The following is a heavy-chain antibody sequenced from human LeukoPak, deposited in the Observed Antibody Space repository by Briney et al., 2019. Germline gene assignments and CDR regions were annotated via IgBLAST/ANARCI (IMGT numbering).Heavy chain of an antibody. CDR3: ARDRTIFGVVGKTFDY. CDR1: GYTFTSYY. D-gene: IGHD3-3*01. Sequence: ASVKVSCKASGYTFTSYYMHWVRQAPGQGLEWMGIINPSGGSTSYAQKFQGRVTMTRDTSTSTVYMELSSLRSEDTAVYYCARDRTIFGVVGKTFDYWGQGTLVTVSS. J-gene: IGHJ4*02. CDR2: INPSGGST. V-gene: IGHV1-46*03.